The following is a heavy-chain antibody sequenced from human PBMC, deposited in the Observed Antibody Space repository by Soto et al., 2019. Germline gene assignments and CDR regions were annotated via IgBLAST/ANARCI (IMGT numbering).Heavy chain of an antibody. Sequence: PSETLSLTCAVSGDSMSSSDYYWGWIRQPPGKGLEWIGSIYYSGSTYYNPSLQSRVAISVDTSKNQFSLKLKSVTAADTAIYYCARRTVNIRTFYSGLKTHCFDYWGQGILVTVSS. CDR3: ARRTVNIRTFYSGLKTHCFDY. D-gene: IGHD6-19*01. CDR1: GDSMSSSDYY. V-gene: IGHV4-39*01. J-gene: IGHJ4*02. CDR2: IYYSGST.